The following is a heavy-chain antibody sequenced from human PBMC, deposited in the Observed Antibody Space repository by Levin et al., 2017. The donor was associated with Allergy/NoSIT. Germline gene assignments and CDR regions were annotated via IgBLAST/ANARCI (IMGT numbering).Heavy chain of an antibody. CDR2: IRSRAFGGAT. CDR1: GFTFGDYA. J-gene: IGHJ4*02. D-gene: IGHD3-10*01. Sequence: KAGGSLRLSCSASGFTFGDYAMSWFRQAPGKGLEWVGFIRSRAFGGATEYAASVRGRFTISRDDSKSIAYLQMDSLRTEDTAVYYCSRDAELAYGSGSIPWRLFDHWGQGTLVFVSS. CDR3: SRDAELAYGSGSIPWRLFDH. V-gene: IGHV3-49*05.